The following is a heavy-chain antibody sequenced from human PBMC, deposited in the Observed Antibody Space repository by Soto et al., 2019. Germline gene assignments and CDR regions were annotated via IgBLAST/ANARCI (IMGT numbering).Heavy chain of an antibody. CDR1: GFTFSSYA. D-gene: IGHD4-17*01. CDR2: ISGSGGNT. V-gene: IGHV3-23*01. Sequence: PGGSLRLSCAASGFTFSSYAMSWVRQAPGKGLEWVSAISGSGGNTYYADSVKGRFTISRDNSKNTLYLQMNSLRAEDTAVYYCAKDPYYGGNSVVPYDYWGQGTLVTVSS. J-gene: IGHJ4*02. CDR3: AKDPYYGGNSVVPYDY.